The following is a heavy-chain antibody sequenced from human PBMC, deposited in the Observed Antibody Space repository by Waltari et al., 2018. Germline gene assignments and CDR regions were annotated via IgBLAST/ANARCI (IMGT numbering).Heavy chain of an antibody. D-gene: IGHD3-22*01. Sequence: QVQLVQSGAEVKKPGASVKVSCKASGYTFTSYDINWVRQATGQGLEWMGWMNPNSGNTGYAQKFQGRVTMTRNTSISTAYMELSSLRSEDTAVYYCARVGYYYDSSGYYYVLDYWGQGTLVTVSS. CDR1: GYTFTSYD. J-gene: IGHJ4*02. CDR2: MNPNSGNT. V-gene: IGHV1-8*01. CDR3: ARVGYYYDSSGYYYVLDY.